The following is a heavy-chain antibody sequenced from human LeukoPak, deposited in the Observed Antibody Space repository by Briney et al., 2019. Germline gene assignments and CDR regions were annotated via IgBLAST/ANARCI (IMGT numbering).Heavy chain of an antibody. CDR2: INYSGST. J-gene: IGHJ4*02. CDR1: GGSISGTNYY. CDR3: ARAERPWELLDD. Sequence: SETLSLTCTVSGGSISGTNYYWSWIRQPPGKGLEWLGYINYSGSTYYNPSLKSRLLISVDTSKRQFSVRPTSVTAADTAVYYCARAERPWELLDDWGQGALVTVSS. D-gene: IGHD1-26*01. V-gene: IGHV4-30-4*01.